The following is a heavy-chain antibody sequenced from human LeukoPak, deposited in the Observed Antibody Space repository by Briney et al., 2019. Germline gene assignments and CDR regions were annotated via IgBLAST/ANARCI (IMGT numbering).Heavy chain of an antibody. J-gene: IGHJ5*02. CDR2: IYTSGST. D-gene: IGHD3-3*01. CDR1: GGSISSYY. CDR3: ARLVYYDFWSGYYTGGWFDP. V-gene: IGHV4-4*09. Sequence: SETPSLTCTVSGGSISSYYWSWIRQPPGKGLEWIGYIYTSGSTNYNPSLKSRVTISVDTSKNQFSLKLSSVTAADTAVYYCARLVYYDFWSGYYTGGWFDPWGQGTLVTVSS.